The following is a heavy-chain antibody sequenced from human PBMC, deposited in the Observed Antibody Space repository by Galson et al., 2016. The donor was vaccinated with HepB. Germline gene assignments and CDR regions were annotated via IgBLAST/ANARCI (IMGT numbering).Heavy chain of an antibody. CDR1: GFTFSSYA. CDR3: ARGMYYYDSGGYQGPFDY. D-gene: IGHD3-22*01. Sequence: SLRLSCAASGFTFSSYAMSWVRQAPGKGLEWVSAISGGGGSTFYADSVKGRFTISRDNSKNTVYLQMNSLRAEDTAVYYCARGMYYYDSGGYQGPFDYWGQGTLVTVSS. CDR2: ISGGGGST. J-gene: IGHJ4*02. V-gene: IGHV3-23*01.